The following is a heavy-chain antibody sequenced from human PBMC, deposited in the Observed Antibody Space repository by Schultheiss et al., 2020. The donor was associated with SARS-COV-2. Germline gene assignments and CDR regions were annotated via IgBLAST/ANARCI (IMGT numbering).Heavy chain of an antibody. J-gene: IGHJ4*02. D-gene: IGHD3-9*01. CDR3: ARERQYYDILTGYSDLHLFDY. CDR1: GFTFSSYS. V-gene: IGHV3-21*01. CDR2: ISSSSSYI. Sequence: GGSLRLSCAASGFTFSSYSMNWVRQAPGKGLEWVSSISSSSSYIYYADSVKGRFTISRDNAKNSLYLQMNSLRAEDTAVYYCARERQYYDILTGYSDLHLFDYWGLGTLVTV.